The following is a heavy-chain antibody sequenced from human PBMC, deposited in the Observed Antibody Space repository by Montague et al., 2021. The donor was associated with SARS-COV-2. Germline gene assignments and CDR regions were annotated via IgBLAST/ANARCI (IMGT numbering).Heavy chain of an antibody. CDR3: SRGPGVVVRLCIYYHYGMDV. Sequence: SETLSLTCAVYGGSFSGYYWCWSRHPPAKGLEWMGEVNHSGSTNYNQPPKSRVTISVDTYKNKFSLKLSTVTAAATAAYYCSRGPGVVVRLCIYYHYGMDVWGQGTTVTVSS. D-gene: IGHD3-22*01. CDR2: VNHSGST. CDR1: GGSFSGYY. J-gene: IGHJ6*02. V-gene: IGHV4-34*01.